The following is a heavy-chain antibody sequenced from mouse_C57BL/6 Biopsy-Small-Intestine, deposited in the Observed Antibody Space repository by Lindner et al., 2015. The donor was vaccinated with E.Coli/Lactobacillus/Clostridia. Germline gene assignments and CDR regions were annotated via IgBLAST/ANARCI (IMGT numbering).Heavy chain of an antibody. J-gene: IGHJ1*03. V-gene: IGHV1-55*01. Sequence: VQLQESGAELVKPGASVKMSCKASGYTFTSYWITWVKQRPGQGLEWIGDIYPGSGSTNYNEKFKSKVTLTVDTSSSTAYMQLSSLTSEDSAVYYCARGDWDRGYFDVWGTGTTVTVSS. CDR3: ARGDWDRGYFDV. D-gene: IGHD4-1*01. CDR2: IYPGSGST. CDR1: GYTFTSYW.